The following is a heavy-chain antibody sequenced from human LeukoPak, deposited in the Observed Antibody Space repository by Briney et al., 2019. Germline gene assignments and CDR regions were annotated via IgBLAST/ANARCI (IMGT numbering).Heavy chain of an antibody. J-gene: IGHJ4*02. V-gene: IGHV3-43D*04. D-gene: IGHD3-22*01. Sequence: GGFLRLSCAASGFTFDDYAMHWVRQAPGKGLEWVSLISWDGGSTYYADSVKGRFTISRDNSKNSLYPQMNSLRAEDTALYYCAKAGSGYSVYYFDYWGQGTLVTVSS. CDR3: AKAGSGYSVYYFDY. CDR1: GFTFDDYA. CDR2: ISWDGGST.